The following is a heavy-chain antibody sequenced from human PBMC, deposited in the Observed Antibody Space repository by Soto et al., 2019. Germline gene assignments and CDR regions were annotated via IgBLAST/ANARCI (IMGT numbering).Heavy chain of an antibody. CDR2: ISGSGGNT. V-gene: IGHV3-23*01. J-gene: IGHJ5*02. Sequence: EVQLLESGGGLVQPGGSLRLSCTGSGFTFSSYAMNWVRQAPGKGLECVSTISGSGGNTYYADSVNGPFTISRHNSKNTLYLQMSSLRAEDTAVYYCAKNGRAAAMYNWFDPWGQGTLVTVSS. CDR3: AKNGRAAAMYNWFDP. D-gene: IGHD6-13*01. CDR1: GFTFSSYA.